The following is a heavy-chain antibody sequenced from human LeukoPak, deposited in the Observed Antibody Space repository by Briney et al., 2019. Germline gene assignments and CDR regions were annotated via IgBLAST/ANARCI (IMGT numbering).Heavy chain of an antibody. J-gene: IGHJ4*02. CDR1: GYTFTSYG. Sequence: RRASVKVSCKASGYTFTSYGISWVRQAPGQGLEWMGWISAYNGNTNYAQKLQGRVTMTTDTSTSTAYMELRSLRSDDTAVYYCARDLSIAAAGTRIRPDFDYWGQGTLVTVSS. V-gene: IGHV1-18*01. D-gene: IGHD6-13*01. CDR3: ARDLSIAAAGTRIRPDFDY. CDR2: ISAYNGNT.